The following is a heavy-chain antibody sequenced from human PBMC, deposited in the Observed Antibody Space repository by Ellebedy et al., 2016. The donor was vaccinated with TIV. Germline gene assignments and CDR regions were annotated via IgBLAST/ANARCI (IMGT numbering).Heavy chain of an antibody. Sequence: AASVKVSCKASGYSFTSYGISWVRQAPGQGLEWMGWISAYNGNTNYIEKLQGRVTMTTDTSTSTVYMELRSLKSDDTAVYYCARDTSNGYSSTWWDKADYYYMDVWGKGTTVTVSS. D-gene: IGHD6-6*01. CDR3: ARDTSNGYSSTWWDKADYYYMDV. CDR2: ISAYNGNT. J-gene: IGHJ6*03. CDR1: GYSFTSYG. V-gene: IGHV1-18*01.